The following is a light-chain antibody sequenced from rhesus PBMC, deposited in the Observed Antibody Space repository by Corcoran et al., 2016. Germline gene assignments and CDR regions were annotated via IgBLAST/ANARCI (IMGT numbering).Light chain of an antibody. CDR2: DAS. Sequence: DIQLTQSPSSLSESVGDRVTITCRASQGIRNFLAWYQQRPGKAPKLLIYDASNLETGVPSRFTGSGSGTDFTINISSLQPEDFAVYYCHQRNTYPLNFGGGTKVEIK. CDR3: HQRNTYPLN. V-gene: IGKV1-38*01. CDR1: QGIRNF. J-gene: IGKJ4*01.